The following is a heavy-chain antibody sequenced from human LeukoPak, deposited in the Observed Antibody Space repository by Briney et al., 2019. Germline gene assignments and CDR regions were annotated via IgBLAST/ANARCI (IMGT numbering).Heavy chain of an antibody. J-gene: IGHJ5*02. CDR2: INADGRYT. Sequence: GGSLRLSCAASGFTFSSYWMHWVRQAPGKGLVWVSRINADGRYTSYADSVKGRFTISRDNAHTSLYLQMSSLRAEDTALYFCARASDPWLQLAWGQGTLVTVSS. CDR3: ARASDPWLQLA. D-gene: IGHD1-1*01. V-gene: IGHV3-74*01. CDR1: GFTFSSYW.